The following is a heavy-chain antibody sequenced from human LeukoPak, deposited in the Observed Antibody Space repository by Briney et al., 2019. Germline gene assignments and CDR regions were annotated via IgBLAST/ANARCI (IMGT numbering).Heavy chain of an antibody. V-gene: IGHV4-34*01. J-gene: IGHJ5*02. CDR3: ARSSSSWYSSWFDP. CDR2: INHSGST. CDR1: GGSFSGYY. Sequence: SETLSLTCAVYGGSFSGYYWSWIRQPPGKGLEWIGEINHSGSTNYNPSLKSRVTISVDTSKNQFSLKLSSVTAADTAVYYCARSSSSWYSSWFDPWGQGTLVTVSS. D-gene: IGHD6-13*01.